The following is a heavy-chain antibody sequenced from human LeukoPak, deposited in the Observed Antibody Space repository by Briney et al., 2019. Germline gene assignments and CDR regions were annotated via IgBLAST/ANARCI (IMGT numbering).Heavy chain of an antibody. J-gene: IGHJ3*02. V-gene: IGHV1-8*01. CDR2: MNPNSGNT. Sequence: ASVKVSCKASGYTFTSYDTNWVRQATGQGLEWMRWMNPNSGNTGYAQKFQGRVTMTRNTSISTAYMELNSLRSEDTAVYYCARGRIAAAGTKTPDAFDIWGQGTMVTVSS. CDR1: GYTFTSYD. CDR3: ARGRIAAAGTKTPDAFDI. D-gene: IGHD6-13*01.